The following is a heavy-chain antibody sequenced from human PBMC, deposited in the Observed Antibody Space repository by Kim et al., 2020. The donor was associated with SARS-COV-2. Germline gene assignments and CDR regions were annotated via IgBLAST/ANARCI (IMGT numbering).Heavy chain of an antibody. Sequence: GGSLRLSCAASGFTFSNAWMSWVRQAPGKGLEWVGRIKSNTDGGTTDYAAPVKGRFTISRDDSKNTLYLQMNSLKTEDTAVYYCTTAGSYVYYYGMDV. D-gene: IGHD1-26*01. CDR2: IKSNTDGGTT. CDR3: TTAGSYVYYYGMDV. CDR1: GFTFSNAW. V-gene: IGHV3-15*01. J-gene: IGHJ6*01.